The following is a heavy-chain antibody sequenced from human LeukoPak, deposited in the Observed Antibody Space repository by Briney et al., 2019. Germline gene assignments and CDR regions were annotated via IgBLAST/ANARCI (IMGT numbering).Heavy chain of an antibody. Sequence: GGSLRLSCAASGFTFSDYAMHWVREAPGKGLEWGVLMSYDGSDEYYADSVKGRFTISRDNSENTPYLQMNSLVSEDTAVYYCARGRSSSNWLDYWGQGTLVTVS. CDR2: MSYDGSDE. CDR3: ARGRSSSNWLDY. V-gene: IGHV3-30*01. D-gene: IGHD1-1*01. CDR1: GFTFSDYA. J-gene: IGHJ4*02.